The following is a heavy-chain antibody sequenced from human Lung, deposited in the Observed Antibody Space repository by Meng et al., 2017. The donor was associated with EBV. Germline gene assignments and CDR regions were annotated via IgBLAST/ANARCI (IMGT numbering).Heavy chain of an antibody. CDR3: ARGGNLDP. V-gene: IGHV7-4-1*02. CDR2: ISTNTGTP. Sequence: QVELVQFGSELKKPGASVKVSFKASGYTFSTYTINWVRQAHGRGLEWMGWISTNTGTPTYTQGFTGRFVFSLDTSVSTAYLQISSLKAEDTAVYYCARGGNLDPWGQGTLVTVSS. CDR1: GYTFSTYT. J-gene: IGHJ5*02.